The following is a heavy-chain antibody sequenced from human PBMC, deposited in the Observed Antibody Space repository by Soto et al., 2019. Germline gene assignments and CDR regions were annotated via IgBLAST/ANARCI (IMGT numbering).Heavy chain of an antibody. Sequence: ASVKVSCKASGYTFTSYAMHWVRQAPGQRLEWMGWINAGNGNTKYSQEFQGRVTITRDTSASTAYMELSSLRSEDTAVYYCATIGNDYGDYLDRWGQGTPVTVSS. J-gene: IGHJ4*02. CDR1: GYTFTSYA. V-gene: IGHV1-3*01. D-gene: IGHD4-17*01. CDR2: INAGNGNT. CDR3: ATIGNDYGDYLDR.